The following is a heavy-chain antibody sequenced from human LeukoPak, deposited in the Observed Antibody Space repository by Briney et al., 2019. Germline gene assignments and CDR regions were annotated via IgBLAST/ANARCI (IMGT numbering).Heavy chain of an antibody. J-gene: IGHJ6*02. D-gene: IGHD6-19*01. CDR1: GFTFSRYE. CDR3: AGAGISRAWYGGANGLDV. Sequence: PGGSLRLSCAASGFTFSRYEMNWVRQAPGKGLEWVSYISSSGTTIYYADSVKGRLTISRDNAKHSVYLQMNSLRAEDTAVYFCAGAGISRAWYGGANGLDVWGQGTTVAVSS. CDR2: ISSSGTTI. V-gene: IGHV3-48*03.